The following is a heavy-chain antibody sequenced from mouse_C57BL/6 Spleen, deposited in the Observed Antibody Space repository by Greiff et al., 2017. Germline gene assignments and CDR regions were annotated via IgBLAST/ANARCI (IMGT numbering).Heavy chain of an antibody. CDR2: INPSSGYT. J-gene: IGHJ2*01. CDR1: GYTFTSYW. V-gene: IGHV1-7*01. D-gene: IGHD2-2*01. Sequence: QVQLQQSGAELAKPGASVKLSCKASGYTFTSYWMHWVQQRPGQGLEWIGYINPSSGYTKYTQKFKDKATLTADKSSSTDYMQMSSLTYEDSAVYYCARNDGYDRCCDYWGQGTTLTVSS. CDR3: ARNDGYDRCCDY.